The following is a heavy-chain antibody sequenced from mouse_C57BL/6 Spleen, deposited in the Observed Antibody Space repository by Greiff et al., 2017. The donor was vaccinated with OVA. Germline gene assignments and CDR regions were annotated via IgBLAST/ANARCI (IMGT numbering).Heavy chain of an antibody. Sequence: QVQLKQPGAELVKPGASVKMSCKASGYTFTSYWITWVKQRPGQGLEWIGDIYPGSGSTNYNEKFKSKATLTVDTSSSTAYMQLSSLTSEDSAVDYCARTTVVAPYFDDWGQGTTLTVSS. D-gene: IGHD1-1*01. CDR2: IYPGSGST. V-gene: IGHV1-55*01. CDR3: ARTTVVAPYFDD. CDR1: GYTFTSYW. J-gene: IGHJ2*01.